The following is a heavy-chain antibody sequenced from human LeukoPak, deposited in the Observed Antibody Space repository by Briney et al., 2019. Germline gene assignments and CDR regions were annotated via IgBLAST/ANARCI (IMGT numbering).Heavy chain of an antibody. V-gene: IGHV1-2*06. D-gene: IGHD5-12*01. CDR1: GYTFTGYY. Sequence: ASVKVSCKASGYTFTGYYMHWVRQAPGQGLEWMGRINPNSGGTNYAQKFQGRVTMTRDTSTSTVYMELSSLRSEDTAVYYCAREVATNHFDYWGQGTLVTVSS. CDR3: AREVATNHFDY. J-gene: IGHJ4*02. CDR2: INPNSGGT.